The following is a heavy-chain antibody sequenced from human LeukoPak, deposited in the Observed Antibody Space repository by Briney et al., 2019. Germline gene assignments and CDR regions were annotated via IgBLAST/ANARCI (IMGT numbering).Heavy chain of an antibody. CDR1: GGSISSYY. J-gene: IGHJ4*02. D-gene: IGHD5-18*01. V-gene: IGHV4-59*08. CDR3: ARHRMDTAMVGGDYFDY. CDR2: IYYSGST. Sequence: SETLSLTCTVSGGSISSYYWSWVRQPPGKGLEWVGYIYYSGSTNYNPSLKSRVTISVDTSKNQFSLKLSSVTDADTAVYYCARHRMDTAMVGGDYFDYWGKGTLVTVSS.